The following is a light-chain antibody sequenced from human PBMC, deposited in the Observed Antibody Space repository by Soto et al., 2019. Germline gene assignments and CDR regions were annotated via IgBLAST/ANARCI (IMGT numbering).Light chain of an antibody. Sequence: QSVLTQPPSASGTPGQRVTISCSGSSSNIGAGYDVPWYQQLPGAAPKLVIFGNRNRPAWVPERFSGSKSGTSASLAITGLQAEDEADYYCQAYDYSLTASVFGGGTKLTVL. CDR1: SSNIGAGYD. J-gene: IGLJ3*02. CDR3: QAYDYSLTASV. CDR2: GNR. V-gene: IGLV1-40*01.